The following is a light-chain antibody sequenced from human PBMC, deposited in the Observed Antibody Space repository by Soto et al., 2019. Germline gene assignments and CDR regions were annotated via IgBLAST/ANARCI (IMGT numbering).Light chain of an antibody. V-gene: IGKV3D-15*01. Sequence: ETVMTQSPGTLSVSPGESATLSCGTSQSVSSNLAWYPQKPGQAPRLLIYAASTRATGIPARFSGSGSGTEFTLTISYLRPEDSAVYFCQQYHDWVTFGGGTKVEI. CDR2: AAS. CDR1: QSVSSN. J-gene: IGKJ4*01. CDR3: QQYHDWVT.